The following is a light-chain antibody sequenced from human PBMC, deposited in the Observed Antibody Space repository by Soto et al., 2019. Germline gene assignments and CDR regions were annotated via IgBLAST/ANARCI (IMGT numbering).Light chain of an antibody. CDR3: QSYDNSLGVCYV. Sequence: QSVLTQPPSGSGAPGQRVTISCTGSSSNLGAGYDVHWYQLLPGTAPKLLIYGNRNRPSGVPDRFSGSKSGTSASLAITGLQAEDEADYYCQSYDNSLGVCYVFGTGTKVTV. CDR2: GNR. V-gene: IGLV1-40*01. J-gene: IGLJ1*01. CDR1: SSNLGAGYD.